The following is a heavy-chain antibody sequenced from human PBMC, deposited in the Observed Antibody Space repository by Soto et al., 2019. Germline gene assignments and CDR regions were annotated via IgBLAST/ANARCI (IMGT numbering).Heavy chain of an antibody. Sequence: PSETLCLTCTVSGGSISSGGYFWNWIRQHPGKGLEWIGYIYYSGGTYYNPSLKSRVTISVDTSKNQFSLKLSSVTAADTAVYYCAREPSIWGQGTLVTVSS. CDR1: GGSISSGGYF. V-gene: IGHV4-31*03. CDR2: IYYSGGT. J-gene: IGHJ4*02. CDR3: AREPSI.